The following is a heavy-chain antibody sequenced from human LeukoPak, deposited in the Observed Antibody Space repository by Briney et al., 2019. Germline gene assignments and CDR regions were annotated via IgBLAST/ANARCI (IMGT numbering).Heavy chain of an antibody. D-gene: IGHD3-3*01. CDR3: AKGTDFGVVTTFVC. V-gene: IGHV3-23*01. CDR1: GFTFSSYA. Sequence: PGGSLRLSCAASGFTFSSYAMSWVRQAPGKGLEWVSAISGSGGSTYYADSVQGRFTISRDNSKNTLYLQMNSLRAEDTAVYYCAKGTDFGVVTTFVCWGQGTLVTVSS. J-gene: IGHJ4*02. CDR2: ISGSGGST.